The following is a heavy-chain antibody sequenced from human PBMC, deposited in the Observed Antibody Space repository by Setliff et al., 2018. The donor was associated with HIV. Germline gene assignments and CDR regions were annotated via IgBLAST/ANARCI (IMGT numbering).Heavy chain of an antibody. CDR2: INAGNGNT. CDR3: ARSDHSSGYYYNYSYFMGV. J-gene: IGHJ6*03. D-gene: IGHD3-22*01. Sequence: ASVKVSCKASGYTFTSYAMHWVRQAPGQRLEWMGWINAGNGNTKYSQRFQGRVTMTRDTSISTAYMVLSRLRSDDTAVYYCARSDHSSGYYYNYSYFMGVWGKGTAVTVSS. CDR1: GYTFTSYA. V-gene: IGHV1-3*01.